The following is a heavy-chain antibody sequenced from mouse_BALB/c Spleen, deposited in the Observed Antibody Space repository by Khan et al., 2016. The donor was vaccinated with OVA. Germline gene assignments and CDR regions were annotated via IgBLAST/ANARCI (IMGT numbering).Heavy chain of an antibody. CDR2: IDPANGEI. D-gene: IGHD2-1*01. V-gene: IGHV14-3*02. CDR3: ATLDGNPFAY. J-gene: IGHJ3*01. Sequence: LKESGAELVKPGASVKLSCTASGFNIEDTYMHWVKQRPEQGPEWIGRIDPANGEIKFDPKFQGKATLTADTSSNTAYLQVSSLTSEDTAVDYCATLDGNPFAYWGQGTRVSVSA. CDR1: GFNIEDTY.